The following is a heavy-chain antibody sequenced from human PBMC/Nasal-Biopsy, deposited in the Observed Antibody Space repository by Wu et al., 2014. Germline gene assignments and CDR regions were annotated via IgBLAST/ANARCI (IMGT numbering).Heavy chain of an antibody. V-gene: IGHV1-18*01. D-gene: IGHD2-2*01. CDR2: ISGYNRDT. J-gene: IGHJ4*02. CDR1: GYSFTTYG. Sequence: VKVSCKASGYSFTTYGLSWVRQAPGQGLEWMGWISGYNRDTKYAQNLQGRVTMTTDTSTNTAYMELRSLRHDDTAVYYCARKRGTSTWQVSDYWGQGTLVTVSP. CDR3: ARKRGTSTWQVSDY.